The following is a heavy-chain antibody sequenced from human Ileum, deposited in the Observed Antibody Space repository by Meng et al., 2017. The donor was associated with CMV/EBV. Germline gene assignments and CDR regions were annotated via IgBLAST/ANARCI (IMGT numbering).Heavy chain of an antibody. Sequence: CTVSGASISSGDYHWSWIRQHPGKGLEWLGYIHHSGRVYYTPSLKSRVTISMDTSKSQFSLRLNSVTAADTAVHYCAREYGGRYDFDYWGQGILVTVSS. CDR2: IHHSGRV. D-gene: IGHD3-16*01. CDR3: AREYGGRYDFDY. J-gene: IGHJ4*02. V-gene: IGHV4-31*03. CDR1: GASISSGDYH.